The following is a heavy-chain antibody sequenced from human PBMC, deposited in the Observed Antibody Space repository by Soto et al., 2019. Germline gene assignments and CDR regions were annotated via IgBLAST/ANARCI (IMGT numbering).Heavy chain of an antibody. Sequence: GGSLRLSCAASGFTFSSYGMHWVRQAPGKGLEWVAVIWYDGSNKYYADSVKGRFTISRDNSKNTLYLQMNSLRAEDTAVYYCARSPTIFGVVTTRRAFDIWGQGTMVTVSS. CDR3: ARSPTIFGVVTTRRAFDI. J-gene: IGHJ3*02. V-gene: IGHV3-33*01. D-gene: IGHD3-3*01. CDR1: GFTFSSYG. CDR2: IWYDGSNK.